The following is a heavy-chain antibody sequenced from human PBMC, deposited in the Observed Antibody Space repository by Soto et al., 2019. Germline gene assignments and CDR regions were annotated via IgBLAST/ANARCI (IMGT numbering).Heavy chain of an antibody. CDR2: INAGNGNT. V-gene: IGHV1-3*01. CDR3: ASSGYVIWTGYTYYYYYGMEV. J-gene: IGHJ6*04. D-gene: IGHD3-9*01. CDR1: GYTFTSYA. Sequence: GASVKVSCKASGYTFTSYAMHWVRQAPGQRLEWMGWINAGNGNTKYSQKFQGRVTITRDTSASTAYMELSSLRSEDTAVYYCASSGYVIWTGYTYYYYYGMEVWGKGTTVTVSS.